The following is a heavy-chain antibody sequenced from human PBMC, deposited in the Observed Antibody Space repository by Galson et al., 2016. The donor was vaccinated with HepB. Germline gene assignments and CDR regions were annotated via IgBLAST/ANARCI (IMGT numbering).Heavy chain of an antibody. J-gene: IGHJ3*02. Sequence: QSGAEVKKPGESLKISCKGSGYYFTNYYIGWVRQRPGKGLEWMGIIHPRDSDTRYSPSFQGQVTISADKSIRTAYLQWNSLKASDTAMYYCARLGDGYPDAFDIWGQGTMVTVSS. CDR3: ARLGDGYPDAFDI. V-gene: IGHV5-51*01. CDR2: IHPRDSDT. D-gene: IGHD5-24*01. CDR1: GYYFTNYY.